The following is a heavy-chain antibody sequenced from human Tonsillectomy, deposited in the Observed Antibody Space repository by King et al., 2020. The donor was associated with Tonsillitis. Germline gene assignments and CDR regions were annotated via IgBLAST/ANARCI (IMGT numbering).Heavy chain of an antibody. V-gene: IGHV3-48*03. CDR2: ISSSGSIN. D-gene: IGHD6-13*01. J-gene: IGHJ4*02. Sequence: QLVQSGGGLVQPGGSLRLSCVGSEFTLSSYEMNWVRQAPGKGLEWISYISSSGSINYYADSVKGRFTISRDNAKNSLFLQMNSLRAEDTAVYYCARDGAGGFDYWGQGTLVTVSS. CDR3: ARDGAGGFDY. CDR1: EFTLSSYE.